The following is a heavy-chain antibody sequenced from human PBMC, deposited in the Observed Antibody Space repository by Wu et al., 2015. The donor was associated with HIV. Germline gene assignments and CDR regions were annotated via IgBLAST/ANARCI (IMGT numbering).Heavy chain of an antibody. D-gene: IGHD3-9*01. V-gene: IGHV1-69*05. CDR3: ARATYYDILTGYSRGSDYGMDV. Sequence: QVHLVQSGAEVKKPGSSVKVSCQASGGTFSSYAINWVRQAPGQGLEWMGGIIPIFTTSNYAQKLQGRVTMTTDTSTSTAYMELRSLRSDDTAVYYCARATYYDILTGYSRGSDYGMDVWGQGTTVTVSS. CDR1: GGTFSSYA. CDR2: IIPIFTTS. J-gene: IGHJ6*02.